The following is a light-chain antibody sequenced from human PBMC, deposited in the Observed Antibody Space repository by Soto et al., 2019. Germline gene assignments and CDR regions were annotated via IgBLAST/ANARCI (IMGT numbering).Light chain of an antibody. Sequence: QSALTQPASVSGSPGQSITVSCTGTSSDVGGYNFVSWFQQHPGKAPKLMIYEVTNRTSGVSNRFSGSKSGNTASLTISGLQPEDEADYYCCSYTSSTTVVFGTGTKVTVL. J-gene: IGLJ1*01. CDR2: EVT. CDR3: CSYTSSTTVV. V-gene: IGLV2-14*01. CDR1: SSDVGGYNF.